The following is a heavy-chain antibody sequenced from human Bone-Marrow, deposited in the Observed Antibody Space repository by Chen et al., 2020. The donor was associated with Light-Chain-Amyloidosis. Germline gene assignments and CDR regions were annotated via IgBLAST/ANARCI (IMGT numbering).Heavy chain of an antibody. V-gene: IGHV4-34*01. CDR1: GGSFSGYY. D-gene: IGHD2-2*01. CDR2: VNHRGTT. CDR3: ARNSPPYCSRISCTNFDF. Sequence: QVQLQQWGAGLLKPSETLSLTCAVYGGSFSGYYWNWIRQTPGKGLEWIGEVNHRGTTNYNPSLKSRVTMSVDTSSNQFSLNLTSVTAADTALYYCARNSPPYCSRISCTNFDFWGQGTLVSVSS. J-gene: IGHJ4*02.